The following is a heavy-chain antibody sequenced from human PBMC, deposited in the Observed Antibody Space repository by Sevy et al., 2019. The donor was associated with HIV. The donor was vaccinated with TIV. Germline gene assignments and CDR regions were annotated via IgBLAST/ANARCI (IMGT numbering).Heavy chain of an antibody. CDR2: MNPNSGNT. CDR1: GYTFSSYD. Sequence: ASVKVSCKASGYTFSSYDINWVRQATGQGLEWMGWMNPNSGNTGYAQKFQGRVSITRKTSISTAYMDLSSLTSEYTAIYYCSRGKWGTAYYFDSWGQGTLVTVSS. J-gene: IGHJ4*02. D-gene: IGHD3-16*01. V-gene: IGHV1-8*01. CDR3: SRGKWGTAYYFDS.